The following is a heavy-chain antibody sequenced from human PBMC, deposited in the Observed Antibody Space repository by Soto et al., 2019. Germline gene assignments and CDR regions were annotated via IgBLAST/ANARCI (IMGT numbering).Heavy chain of an antibody. J-gene: IGHJ4*02. V-gene: IGHV3-23*01. CDR1: GFTFLSYA. CDR2: ISGSGGST. D-gene: IGHD1-26*01. CDR3: ARRGSGSDYDY. Sequence: EVQLLESGGGLVQPGGSLRLSCAASGFTFLSYAMRWVRQAPVKGLEWVSAISGSGGSTYYADSVKGRFTISRDNSKNTLYLQMNSLRAEDTAVYYCARRGSGSDYDYWGQGTLVTVYS.